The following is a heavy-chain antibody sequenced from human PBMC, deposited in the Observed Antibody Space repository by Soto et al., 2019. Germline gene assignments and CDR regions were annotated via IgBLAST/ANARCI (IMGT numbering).Heavy chain of an antibody. Sequence: GASVKVSCKASGGTFSSYAISWVRQAPGQGLEWMGGIIPIFGTANYAQKFQGRVTITADESTSTAYMELSSLRSEDTAVYYCARELQNDYGDNSFDYWGPGTLVTVPS. CDR1: GGTFSSYA. CDR2: IIPIFGTA. V-gene: IGHV1-69*13. J-gene: IGHJ4*02. CDR3: ARELQNDYGDNSFDY. D-gene: IGHD4-17*01.